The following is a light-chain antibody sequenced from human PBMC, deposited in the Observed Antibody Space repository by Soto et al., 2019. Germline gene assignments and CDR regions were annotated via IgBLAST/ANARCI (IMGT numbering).Light chain of an antibody. CDR3: CSYTTSSTYV. V-gene: IGLV2-23*01. Sequence: QSALTQPASVSGSPGQSITISCTGTSSDVGSYNLVSWYQQHPGKAPNLMIYEGSKRPSGVSNRFSGSKSGNTASLTISGLQAEDEADYYCCSYTTSSTYVFGTGTKLTVL. J-gene: IGLJ1*01. CDR2: EGS. CDR1: SSDVGSYNL.